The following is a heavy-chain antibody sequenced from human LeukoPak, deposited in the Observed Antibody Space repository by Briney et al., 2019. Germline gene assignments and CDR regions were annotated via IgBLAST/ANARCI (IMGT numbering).Heavy chain of an antibody. CDR3: ARRDSGSYLDAFDI. CDR2: IYYSGST. CDR1: GDSISSYY. Sequence: SETLSLTCTVSGDSISSYYWSWIRQPPGKGLEWIGSIYYSGSTYYNPSLKSRVTISVDTSKNQFSLKLSSVTAADTAVYYCARRDSGSYLDAFDIWGQGTMVTVSS. J-gene: IGHJ3*02. V-gene: IGHV4-59*05. D-gene: IGHD1-26*01.